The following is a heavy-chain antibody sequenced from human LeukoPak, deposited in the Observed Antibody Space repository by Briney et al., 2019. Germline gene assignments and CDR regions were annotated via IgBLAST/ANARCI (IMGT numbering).Heavy chain of an antibody. Sequence: ASVKVSCKASGYTFNTFGVSWVRQAPGQGLEWMGWISAYHGKTNFSQRFQGRLTLTTEASTSTAYMELRSLRGDDTAIYYCARDSPFMVPGTGDAFDVWGQGTMVSVSS. CDR1: GYTFNTFG. V-gene: IGHV1-18*01. CDR3: ARDSPFMVPGTGDAFDV. J-gene: IGHJ3*01. D-gene: IGHD6-19*01. CDR2: ISAYHGKT.